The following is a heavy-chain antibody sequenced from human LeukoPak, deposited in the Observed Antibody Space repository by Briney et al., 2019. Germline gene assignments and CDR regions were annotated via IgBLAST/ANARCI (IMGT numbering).Heavy chain of an antibody. CDR3: AKDFCSGSSCYIFDY. V-gene: IGHV3-30*02. CDR2: IQCDGTHK. Sequence: GGSLRLSCAASGFTFSSYGMNWVRQAPGRGLEWVTFIQCDGTHKYYVDSVKGRFTISRDNSKSTLHLQMNSLRAEDTAVYYCAKDFCSGSSCYIFDYWGQGTLVTVSS. CDR1: GFTFSSYG. D-gene: IGHD2-15*01. J-gene: IGHJ4*02.